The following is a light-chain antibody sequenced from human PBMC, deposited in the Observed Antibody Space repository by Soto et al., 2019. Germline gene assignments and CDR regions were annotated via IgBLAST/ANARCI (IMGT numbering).Light chain of an antibody. CDR3: QQYATSPIT. Sequence: IVVTQSPGTLSLSPGERSTLSCSASQSVSSNLAWYQQKPGQAPRLLIYGASTRATGIPARFSGSGSGTDFTLTISRLEPEDFALYYCQQYATSPITFGQGTRLEIK. CDR2: GAS. CDR1: QSVSSN. V-gene: IGKV3-20*01. J-gene: IGKJ5*01.